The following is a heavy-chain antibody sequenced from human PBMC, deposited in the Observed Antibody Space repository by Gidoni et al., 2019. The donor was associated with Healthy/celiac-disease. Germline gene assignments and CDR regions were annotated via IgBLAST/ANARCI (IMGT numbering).Heavy chain of an antibody. CDR3: ARDRIQLNWFDP. D-gene: IGHD1-1*01. CDR2: IYTSGST. CDR1: GGSISSGSYY. V-gene: IGHV4-61*02. J-gene: IGHJ5*02. Sequence: QVQLQESGPGLVKPSQTLSLTCTVSGGSISSGSYYWSWIRQPAGKGLEWIGRIYTSGSTNYNPSLKSRVTISVDTSKNQFSLKLSSVTAADTAVYYCARDRIQLNWFDPWGQGTLVTVSS.